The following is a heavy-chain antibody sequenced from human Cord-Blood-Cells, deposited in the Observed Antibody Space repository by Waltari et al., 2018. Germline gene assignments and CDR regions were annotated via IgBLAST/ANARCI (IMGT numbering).Heavy chain of an antibody. CDR2: ISGSGSST. V-gene: IGHV3-23*01. Sequence: EVQLLESGGGFVQPVGSLRLSCAASGLTFSRSVRSWVRQAPGKGLEWVAAISGSGSSTYYADSVKGRFTISRDNSKNTLYLQMNSLRAEDTAVYYCAKGHGGYGDAFDIWGQGTMVTVSS. CDR1: GLTFSRSV. J-gene: IGHJ3*02. CDR3: AKGHGGYGDAFDI. D-gene: IGHD5-18*01.